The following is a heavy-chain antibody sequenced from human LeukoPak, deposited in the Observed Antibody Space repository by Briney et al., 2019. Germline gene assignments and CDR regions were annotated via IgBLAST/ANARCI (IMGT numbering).Heavy chain of an antibody. CDR3: ARLEGSGSSGYYYSYFDY. D-gene: IGHD3-22*01. CDR1: GGSMSTYY. Sequence: SETLSLTCTVSGGSMSTYYWSWIRQPPGKGLEWIGYIYTSGSTNYNPSLKSRVTISVDTSKNQFSLKLSPVTAADTAVYYCARLEGSGSSGYYYSYFDYWGQGTLVSVSS. J-gene: IGHJ4*02. V-gene: IGHV4-4*09. CDR2: IYTSGST.